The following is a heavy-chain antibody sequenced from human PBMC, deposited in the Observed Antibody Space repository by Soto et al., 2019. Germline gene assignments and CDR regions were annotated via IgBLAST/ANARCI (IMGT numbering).Heavy chain of an antibody. CDR2: ISGDGRDK. V-gene: IGHV3-30*18. D-gene: IGHD6-19*01. CDR1: GFTFSSYA. CDR3: AKDRTPVADYYFDY. J-gene: IGHJ4*02. Sequence: PVGSLRLSCAASGFTFSSYAMHWVRQAPGKGLEWVAVISGDGRDKYHTDSVKGRFTISRDNSKNTLYLQMNSLRAEDTAVYYCAKDRTPVADYYFDYWGQGTLVTVSS.